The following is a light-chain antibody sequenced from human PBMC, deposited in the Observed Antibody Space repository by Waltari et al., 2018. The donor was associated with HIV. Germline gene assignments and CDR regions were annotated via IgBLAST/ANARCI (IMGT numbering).Light chain of an antibody. Sequence: QSALTQPAPVSGSPGQSITISCTGTSSDVGLYNYVSWYQQHPGKAPKLMIYEVTNRPSGVSDRFSGSKSGNTASLTISGLQAEDEADYYCTSYTTIFTYVFGTGTWVSVL. J-gene: IGLJ1*01. CDR3: TSYTTIFTYV. CDR2: EVT. V-gene: IGLV2-14*01. CDR1: SSDVGLYNY.